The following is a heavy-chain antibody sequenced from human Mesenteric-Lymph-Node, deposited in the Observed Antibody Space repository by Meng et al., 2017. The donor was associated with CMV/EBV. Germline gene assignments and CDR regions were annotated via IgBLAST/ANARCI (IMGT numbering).Heavy chain of an antibody. CDR3: ARDLGIAARGGMDV. Sequence: GESLKISCAASGFTFSSYAMHWVRQAPGKGLEWVAVISYDGSNKYYADSVKGRFTISRDNSKNTLYLQMNSLRAEDTAVYYCARDLGIAARGGMDVWGQGTTVTVSS. J-gene: IGHJ6*02. CDR1: GFTFSSYA. CDR2: ISYDGSNK. D-gene: IGHD6-6*01. V-gene: IGHV3-30*04.